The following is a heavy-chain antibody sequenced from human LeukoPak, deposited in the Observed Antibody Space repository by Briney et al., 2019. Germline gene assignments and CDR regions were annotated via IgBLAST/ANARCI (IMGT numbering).Heavy chain of an antibody. CDR3: ATETGDSPDY. J-gene: IGHJ4*02. D-gene: IGHD3-16*01. V-gene: IGHV3-23*01. Sequence: PGGSLRLSCAASGFTFRSYAMSWVRQAPGKGLEWVSAISDSGGNTYYADSVKGRFTVSRDNSKNTLYLQMNSLTAEDTAVYYCATETGDSPDYWGQGTLVTISS. CDR1: GFTFRSYA. CDR2: ISDSGGNT.